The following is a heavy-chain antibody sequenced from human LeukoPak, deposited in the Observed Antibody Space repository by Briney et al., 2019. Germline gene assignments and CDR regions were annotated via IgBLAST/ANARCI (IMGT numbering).Heavy chain of an antibody. Sequence: PGGSLRLSCAASGFTFSTYSLNWVRQAPGKGLEWVSAISGSGGSTYYADSVKGRFTISRDNSKNTLYLQMNSLRAEDTAVYYCAKVGGASLYYYYGMDVWGQGTTVTVSS. CDR2: ISGSGGST. J-gene: IGHJ6*02. V-gene: IGHV3-23*01. CDR1: GFTFSTYS. CDR3: AKVGGASLYYYYGMDV.